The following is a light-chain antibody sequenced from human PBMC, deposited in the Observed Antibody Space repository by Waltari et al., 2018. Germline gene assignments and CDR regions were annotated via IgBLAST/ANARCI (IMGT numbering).Light chain of an antibody. CDR1: SSNIGSDP. CDR2: SND. V-gene: IGLV1-44*01. J-gene: IGLJ1*01. Sequence: QSVLAQPPSASGTPGQRVTISCSGSSSNIGSDPVNWSQQFPGTAPKRLLHSNDQRPSGGPDRFSGSKSGTSASLAISGLQSEDEADYYCAVWDVSLNGFYVFGTGTKVTVL. CDR3: AVWDVSLNGFYV.